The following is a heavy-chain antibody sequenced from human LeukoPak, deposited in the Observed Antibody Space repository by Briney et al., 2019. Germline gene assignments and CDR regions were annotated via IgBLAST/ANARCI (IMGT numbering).Heavy chain of an antibody. V-gene: IGHV1-18*04. CDR1: GYTFTSYG. Sequence: ASVKVSCKASGYTFTSYGISWVRQAPGQGLEWMGWISAYNGNTNYAQKLQARVTMTTDTSTSTAYMELRSLRSDDTAVYYCARDRSVPYSPGGDYWGQGTLVTVSS. J-gene: IGHJ4*02. CDR2: ISAYNGNT. D-gene: IGHD5-18*01. CDR3: ARDRSVPYSPGGDY.